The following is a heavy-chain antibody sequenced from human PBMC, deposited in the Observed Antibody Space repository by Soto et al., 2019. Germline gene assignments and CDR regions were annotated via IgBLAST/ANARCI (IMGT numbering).Heavy chain of an antibody. D-gene: IGHD6-19*01. CDR2: IYYSGST. CDR3: ARRGSSGFDY. J-gene: IGHJ4*02. Sequence: SETLSLTCTVSGGSISSSSYYWGWIRQPPGKGLEWIGSIYYSGSTYYNPSLKSRVTISVDTSKNQFSLKQSSVTAADTAVYYCARRGSSGFDYWGQGTLVTVSS. CDR1: GGSISSSSYY. V-gene: IGHV4-39*01.